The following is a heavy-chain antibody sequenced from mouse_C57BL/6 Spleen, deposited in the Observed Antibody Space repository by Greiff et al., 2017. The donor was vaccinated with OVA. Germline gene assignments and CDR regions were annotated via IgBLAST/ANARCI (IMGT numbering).Heavy chain of an antibody. CDR2: IYPGGGYT. CDR1: GYTFTNYW. V-gene: IGHV1-63*01. J-gene: IGHJ2*01. CDR3: ARGTAQATWYFDY. Sequence: QVQLQQSGAELVRPGTSVKMSCKASGYTFTNYWIGWAKQRPGHGLEWIGDIYPGGGYTNYNEKFKGKATLTADKSSSTAYMQFSSLTSEDSAIYYCARGTAQATWYFDYWGQGTTLTVSS. D-gene: IGHD3-2*02.